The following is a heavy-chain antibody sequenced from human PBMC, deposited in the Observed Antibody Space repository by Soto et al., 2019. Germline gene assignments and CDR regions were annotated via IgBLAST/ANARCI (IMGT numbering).Heavy chain of an antibody. Sequence: QVQLVQSGAEVKKPGSSVNVSCKASGGTFSNYAISWVRQAPGQGLEWMGGIIPMFGTPNYAQSFQGTVTINADKSTSTASMELKNLKSDDTAGYYCARGWETVGAPTPFAYWGQGTLVTVSS. V-gene: IGHV1-69*06. CDR3: ARGWETVGAPTPFAY. CDR1: GGTFSNYA. D-gene: IGHD1-26*01. CDR2: IIPMFGTP. J-gene: IGHJ4*02.